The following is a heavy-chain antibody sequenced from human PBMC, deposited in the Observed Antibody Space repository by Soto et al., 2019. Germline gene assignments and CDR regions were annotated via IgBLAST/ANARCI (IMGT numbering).Heavy chain of an antibody. Sequence: ASVKVSCKASGGTFSSYAISWVRQAPGQGLEWMGGIIPIFGTANYAQKFQGRVTITADESTSTAYMELSSLRSEDTAVYYCAREGRIPLGHAGGVWGQGTTVTISS. CDR3: AREGRIPLGHAGGV. J-gene: IGHJ6*02. CDR2: IIPIFGTA. V-gene: IGHV1-69*13. CDR1: GGTFSSYA. D-gene: IGHD2-15*01.